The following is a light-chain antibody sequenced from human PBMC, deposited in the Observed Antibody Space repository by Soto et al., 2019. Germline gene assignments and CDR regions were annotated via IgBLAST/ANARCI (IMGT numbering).Light chain of an antibody. Sequence: DIQMTQSPSTLSASVGDRVTITCRASQSISSWLAWYQQKPGKAPKLLIYKASSLESGVSSRFSGRGSGTQFTLTINYLQPDDFATYYCQESSSDSYTLGQGTKVDI. CDR2: KAS. J-gene: IGKJ2*01. CDR3: QESSSDSYT. CDR1: QSISSW. V-gene: IGKV1-5*03.